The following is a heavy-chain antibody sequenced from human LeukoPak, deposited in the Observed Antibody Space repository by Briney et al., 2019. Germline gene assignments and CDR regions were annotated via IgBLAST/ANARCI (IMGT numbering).Heavy chain of an antibody. CDR1: GGTFSSYA. CDR2: ISTYNGDT. CDR3: ARGSSDFDH. J-gene: IGHJ4*02. D-gene: IGHD6-13*01. V-gene: IGHV1-18*01. Sequence: ASVKVSCKASGGTFSSYAISWVRQAPGQGLEWMGWISTYNGDTKYAEKLQGRVTMTTDISTRTAYMELRSLRSDDTAIYYCARGSSDFDHWGQGTLVTVFS.